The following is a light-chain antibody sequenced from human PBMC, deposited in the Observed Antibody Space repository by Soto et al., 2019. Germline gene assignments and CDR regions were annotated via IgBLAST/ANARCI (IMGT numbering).Light chain of an antibody. Sequence: GERATLSCRASQSVSSSYFAWYQQRFGQAPRLLIYGASSRATGIPARFRGSGSGTDFTLTISRLEPEDFAVYYCQQYGSSSWTFGQGTKVDIK. J-gene: IGKJ1*01. CDR2: GAS. V-gene: IGKV3-20*01. CDR1: QSVSSSY. CDR3: QQYGSSSWT.